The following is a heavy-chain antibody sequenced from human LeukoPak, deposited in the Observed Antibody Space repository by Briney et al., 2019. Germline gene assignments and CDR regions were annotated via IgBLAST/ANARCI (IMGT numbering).Heavy chain of an antibody. Sequence: GGSLRLSCAASGFTFSSYAIHRVRQAPGKGLEWVAVISYDGSNKYYADSVKGRFTISRDNSKNTLYLQMNSLRAEDTAVYYCITSLDWLSFDYWGQGTLVTVSS. J-gene: IGHJ4*02. CDR2: ISYDGSNK. D-gene: IGHD3/OR15-3a*01. V-gene: IGHV3-30-3*01. CDR1: GFTFSSYA. CDR3: ITSLDWLSFDY.